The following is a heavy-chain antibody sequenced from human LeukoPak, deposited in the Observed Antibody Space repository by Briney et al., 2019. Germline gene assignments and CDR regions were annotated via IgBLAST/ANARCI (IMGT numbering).Heavy chain of an antibody. J-gene: IGHJ4*02. CDR3: TRGLLLWFGESSRYY. D-gene: IGHD3-10*01. V-gene: IGHV3-49*04. CDR1: GFTFSSYG. Sequence: GGSLRLSCAASGFTFSSYGMHWVRQAPGKGLEWVGFIRSKAYGGTTEYAASVKGRFTISRDDSKSIAYLQMNSLKTEDTAVYYCTRGLLLWFGESSRYYWGQGTLVTVSS. CDR2: IRSKAYGGTT.